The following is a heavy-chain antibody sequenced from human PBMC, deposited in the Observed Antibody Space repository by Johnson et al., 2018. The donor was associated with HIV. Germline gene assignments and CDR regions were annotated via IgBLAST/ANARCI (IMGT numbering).Heavy chain of an antibody. Sequence: QVQLVESGGGLVQPGGSLRLSCAASGFTFSDYYMSWIRQAPGKGLEWVAVISYDGSNKYYADSVKGRFTISRDNSKNTLYLQMNSLRAEDTAVYYCTRPGDYDAFDIWGQGTMVIVSS. D-gene: IGHD4-17*01. CDR1: GFTFSDYY. CDR3: TRPGDYDAFDI. CDR2: ISYDGSNK. J-gene: IGHJ3*02. V-gene: IGHV3-30*03.